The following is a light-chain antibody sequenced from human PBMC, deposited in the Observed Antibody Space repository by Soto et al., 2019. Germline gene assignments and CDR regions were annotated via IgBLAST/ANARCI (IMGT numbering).Light chain of an antibody. Sequence: DIQMTQSPSTLSASVGDRVTITCRASHSISNWLAWYQQKPGKAPKLLIYRASNLEGGVPSRFSVSGSGTEFTFAISSLQPNDFATYYCQQYDNYARPFGQGTKVDI. CDR3: QQYDNYARP. J-gene: IGKJ1*01. V-gene: IGKV1-5*03. CDR1: HSISNW. CDR2: RAS.